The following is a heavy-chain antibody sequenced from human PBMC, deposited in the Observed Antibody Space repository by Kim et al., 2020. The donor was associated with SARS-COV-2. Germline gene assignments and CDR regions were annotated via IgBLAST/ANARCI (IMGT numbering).Heavy chain of an antibody. CDR2: IKQDGSDK. CDR3: AGGPDNMIRRSGRYF. V-gene: IGHV3-7*03. D-gene: IGHD3-16*01. J-gene: IGHJ1*01. Sequence: GGSLRLSCEASGVTFNTYWMNWVRQAPGKGLEWVANIKQDGSDKYYVDSVKGRFTISRDNAKNSLYLQMNSLRAEDTAVYFCAGGPDNMIRRSGRYF. CDR1: GVTFNTYW.